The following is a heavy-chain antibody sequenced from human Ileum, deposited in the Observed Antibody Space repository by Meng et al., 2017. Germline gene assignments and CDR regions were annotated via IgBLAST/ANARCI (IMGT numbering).Heavy chain of an antibody. Sequence: QLQLQESGPGLVKPSETLSLTCTGSGDSVSSGSYYWVWIRQPPGKALEWIGAVYFTGYTYYGPSLTGRGTISVDTSRNQFSLKLNSVTAADTALYFCARHGHFTPDKYYFDYCGQGTLVTVSS. CDR1: GDSVSSGSYY. V-gene: IGHV4-39*01. D-gene: IGHD3-3*02. J-gene: IGHJ4*02. CDR3: ARHGHFTPDKYYFDY. CDR2: VYFTGYT.